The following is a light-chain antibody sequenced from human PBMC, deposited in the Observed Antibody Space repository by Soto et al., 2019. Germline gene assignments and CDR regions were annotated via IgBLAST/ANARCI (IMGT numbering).Light chain of an antibody. CDR3: CSYTDTSGRV. Sequence: QSALTQPASVSGSPGQSITISCIGSSSDIGAYDYVSWYQQHPGRAPKVIIYEVNNRPSGVSARFSGSKSGNTASLTISAVRAEDEADYFCCSYTDTSGRVFGGGTQLTVL. J-gene: IGLJ3*02. CDR2: EVN. V-gene: IGLV2-14*01. CDR1: SSDIGAYDY.